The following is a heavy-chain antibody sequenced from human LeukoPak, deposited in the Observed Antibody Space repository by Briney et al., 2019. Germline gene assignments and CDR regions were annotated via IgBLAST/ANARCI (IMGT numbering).Heavy chain of an antibody. CDR1: TSR. Sequence: ASVKVSCRATSRISWVRQAPGQGLEWMGWIGSYGGDTYYAQKFQGRVTVTTDTSTSTVYMELRSLRSDDTAVYYCARDLWNFYDDSGYYRDFDSWGQGTLVTVSS. CDR2: IGSYGGDT. V-gene: IGHV1-18*01. J-gene: IGHJ5*01. D-gene: IGHD3-22*01. CDR3: ARDLWNFYDDSGYYRDFDS.